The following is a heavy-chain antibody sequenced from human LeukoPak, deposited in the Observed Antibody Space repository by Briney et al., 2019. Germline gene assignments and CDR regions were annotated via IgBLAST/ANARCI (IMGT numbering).Heavy chain of an antibody. D-gene: IGHD3-22*01. Sequence: GGSLRLSCAASGFTFSSYEMNWVRQAPGKGLEWVSYISSSGSTIYYADSVKGRFTISRDNAKNSLYLQMNSLRAEDTAVYYCARDPSSVGYDSSGFYWFDPWGQGTLVTVSS. CDR3: ARDPSSVGYDSSGFYWFDP. V-gene: IGHV3-48*03. CDR1: GFTFSSYE. CDR2: ISSSGSTI. J-gene: IGHJ5*02.